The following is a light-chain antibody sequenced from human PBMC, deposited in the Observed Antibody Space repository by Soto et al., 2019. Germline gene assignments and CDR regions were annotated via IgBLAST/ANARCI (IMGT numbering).Light chain of an antibody. CDR1: SSDIGSHNS. Sequence: QSVLTQPRSVSGSPGQSVTISCTGTSSDIGSHNSVSWYQQHPGKAPKFMIYDVSKRPSGVPDRFSGSKSGNTASLTISGLQAEDEADYYCCSYAGSYTLLFGGGTKLTVL. V-gene: IGLV2-11*01. CDR2: DVS. J-gene: IGLJ2*01. CDR3: CSYAGSYTLL.